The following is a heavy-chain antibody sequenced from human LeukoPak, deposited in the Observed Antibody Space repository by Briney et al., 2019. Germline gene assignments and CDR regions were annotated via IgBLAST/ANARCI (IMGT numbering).Heavy chain of an antibody. D-gene: IGHD5-24*01. CDR2: INHSGST. V-gene: IGHV4-34*01. CDR3: ARGRVGRDGCNWDYYYYYYMDV. CDR1: GGSFSGYY. J-gene: IGHJ6*03. Sequence: SETLSLTCAVYGGSFSGYYWSWIRQPPGKGLEWIGEINHSGSTNYNPSLKSRVTISVDTSKNQFSLKLSSVTAADTAVYYCARGRVGRDGCNWDYYYYYYMDVWGKGTTVTVSS.